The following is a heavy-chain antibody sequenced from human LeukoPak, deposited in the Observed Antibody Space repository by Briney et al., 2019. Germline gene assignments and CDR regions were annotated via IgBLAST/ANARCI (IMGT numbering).Heavy chain of an antibody. CDR2: ISGSGGST. J-gene: IGHJ4*02. D-gene: IGHD1-26*01. CDR3: AKSVSSGTYSYFDY. V-gene: IGHV3-23*01. Sequence: GGSLRLSCAASGFTFSSHSMTWVRQAPGKGPEWVSGISGSGGSTYYADSAKGRFTISRDNSKNTLYLQMNSLRAEDTAVYYCAKSVSSGTYSYFDYWGQGTLVTVSS. CDR1: GFTFSSHS.